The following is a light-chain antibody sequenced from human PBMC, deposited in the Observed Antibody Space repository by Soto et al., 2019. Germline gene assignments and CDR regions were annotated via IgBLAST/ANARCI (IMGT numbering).Light chain of an antibody. J-gene: IGLJ1*01. V-gene: IGLV1-40*01. CDR1: SSNIGAGYD. Sequence: QSVLTQPPSVSGAPGQRVTISCTGSSSNIGAGYDVHWYQQLPGTAPKLLIYGNSNRPSGVPDRFSGSKSGTSASLAITGLQAEDEVDYSCQPYDSSLGGYVFGTGTKLTVL. CDR3: QPYDSSLGGYV. CDR2: GNS.